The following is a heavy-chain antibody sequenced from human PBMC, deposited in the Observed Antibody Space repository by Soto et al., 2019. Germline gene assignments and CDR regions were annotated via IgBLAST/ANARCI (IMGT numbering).Heavy chain of an antibody. CDR3: ARDSCSNGVCYDVYDV. CDR1: GFTFSSYA. J-gene: IGHJ3*01. CDR2: IKQDGSEK. Sequence: GGSLRLSCAASGFTFSSYAMSWVRQAPGKGLEWVANIKQDGSEKYYGDSVKGRFTISRDNAKNSVYLQMNNLRAEDTAVYYCARDSCSNGVCYDVYDVWGRGTMVTVSS. D-gene: IGHD2-8*01. V-gene: IGHV3-7*05.